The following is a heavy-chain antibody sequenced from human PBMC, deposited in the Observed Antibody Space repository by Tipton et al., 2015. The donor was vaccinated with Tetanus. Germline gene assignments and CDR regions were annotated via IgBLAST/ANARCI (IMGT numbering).Heavy chain of an antibody. CDR1: GFTISSYW. CDR2: MTTDASNT. V-gene: IGHV3-74*01. J-gene: IGHJ4*02. D-gene: IGHD3-10*01. Sequence: SLRLSCEASGFTISSYWIHWVRQVPGKGLLWDARMTTDASNTAYADFVQGRFTLSRDNAKNTLYLQMNSMRAEDTAVYYCGRDAGGGTPFDARGQRTLVTVSS. CDR3: GRDAGGGTPFDA.